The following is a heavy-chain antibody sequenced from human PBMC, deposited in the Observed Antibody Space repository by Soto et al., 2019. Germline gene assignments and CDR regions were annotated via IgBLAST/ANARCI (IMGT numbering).Heavy chain of an antibody. V-gene: IGHV3-21*01. CDR2: ISSSSSYI. D-gene: IGHD5-18*01. Sequence: KAGGSLRLSCAASGFTFSSYSMNWVRQAPGKGLEWVSSISSSSSYIYYADSVKGRFTISRDNAKNSLYLQMNSLRAEDTAVYYCARVPQQLWPYYFDYWGQGTLVTVSS. J-gene: IGHJ4*02. CDR1: GFTFSSYS. CDR3: ARVPQQLWPYYFDY.